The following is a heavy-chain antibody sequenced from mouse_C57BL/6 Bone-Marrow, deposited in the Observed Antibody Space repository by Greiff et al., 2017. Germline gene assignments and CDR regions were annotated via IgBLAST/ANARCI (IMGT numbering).Heavy chain of an antibody. CDR1: GFNIKDDY. Sequence: EVKLQESGAELVRPGASVKLSCTASGFNIKDDYMHWVKQRPEQGLEWIGWIDPENGDTEYASKFQGKATITADTSSNTAYLQLSSLTSEDTAVYYCTTRGTTVVATRGYWGQGTTLTVSS. CDR3: TTRGTTVVATRGY. V-gene: IGHV14-4*01. J-gene: IGHJ2*01. CDR2: IDPENGDT. D-gene: IGHD1-1*01.